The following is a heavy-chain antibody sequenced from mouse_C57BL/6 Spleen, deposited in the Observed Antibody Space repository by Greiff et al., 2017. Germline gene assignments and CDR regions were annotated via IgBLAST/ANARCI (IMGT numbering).Heavy chain of an antibody. CDR3: ARPLWLRRGPYYAMDY. CDR1: GYTFTGYW. D-gene: IGHD2-2*01. CDR2: ILPGSGST. Sequence: VQLQQSGAELMKPGASVKLSCKATGYTFTGYWIEWVKQRPGHGLEWIGEILPGSGSTNYNEKFKGKATFAADTSSNTAYMQLSSLTTEDSAIYDCARPLWLRRGPYYAMDYWGQGTSVTVSS. V-gene: IGHV1-9*01. J-gene: IGHJ4*01.